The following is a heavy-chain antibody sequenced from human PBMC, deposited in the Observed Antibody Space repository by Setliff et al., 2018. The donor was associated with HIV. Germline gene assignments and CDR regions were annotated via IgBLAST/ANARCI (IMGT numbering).Heavy chain of an antibody. V-gene: IGHV4-34*01. CDR3: ARGPWGSMIGGINHYYYYMDV. J-gene: IGHJ6*03. D-gene: IGHD3-16*01. Sequence: PSETLSLTCAVYSGSFTGYFWTWIRQSPGKGPEWIGEINHSGTTNYNPSLRGRVTISMNTSKNQFSLKLTSVTAADTAVYYCARGPWGSMIGGINHYYYYMDVWGKGTTVTVSS. CDR2: INHSGTT. CDR1: SGSFTGYF.